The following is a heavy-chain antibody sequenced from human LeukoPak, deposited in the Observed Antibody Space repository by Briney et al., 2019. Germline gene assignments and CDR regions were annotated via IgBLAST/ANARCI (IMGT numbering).Heavy chain of an antibody. CDR2: ISAYNGNT. D-gene: IGHD6-13*01. Sequence: GASVKVSCKASGYTFTSYGISWVRQAPGQGLERMGWISAYNGNTNYAQKLQGRVTMTTDTPTSTAYMELRSLRSDDTAVYYCARDRALSSSWYVWVDYYGMDVWGQGTTVTVSS. CDR3: ARDRALSSSWYVWVDYYGMDV. J-gene: IGHJ6*02. V-gene: IGHV1-18*01. CDR1: GYTFTSYG.